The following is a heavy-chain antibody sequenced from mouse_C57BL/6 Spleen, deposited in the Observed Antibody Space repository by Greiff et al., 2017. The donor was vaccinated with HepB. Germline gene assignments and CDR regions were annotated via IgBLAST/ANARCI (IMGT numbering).Heavy chain of an antibody. CDR1: GYTFTDYY. CDR3: ARERED. Sequence: VQLQQSGAELVRPGASVKLSCKASGYTFTDYYINWVKQRPGQGLEWIARIYPGSGNTYYNEKFKGKATLTAEKSSSTAYMQLSSLTSEDSAVYFCAREREDWGQGTTLTVSS. J-gene: IGHJ2*01. V-gene: IGHV1-76*01. CDR2: IYPGSGNT.